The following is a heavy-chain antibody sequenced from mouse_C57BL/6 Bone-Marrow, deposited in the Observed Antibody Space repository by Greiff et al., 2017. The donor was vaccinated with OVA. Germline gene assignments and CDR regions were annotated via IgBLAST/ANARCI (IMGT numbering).Heavy chain of an antibody. CDR2: IRLKSDNYAT. V-gene: IGHV6-3*01. Sequence: EVQGVESGGGLVQPGGSMKLSCVASGFTFSNYWMNWVRQSPEKGLEWVAQIRLKSDNYATHYAESVKGRFTISRDYSKSSVYLQMNNLRAEDTGIYYCTSGPFDYWGQGTTLTVSS. CDR3: TSGPFDY. J-gene: IGHJ2*01. CDR1: GFTFSNYW.